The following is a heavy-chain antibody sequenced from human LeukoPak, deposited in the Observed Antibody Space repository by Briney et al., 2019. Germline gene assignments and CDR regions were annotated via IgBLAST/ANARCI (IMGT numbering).Heavy chain of an antibody. CDR1: GYTFTSYA. J-gene: IGHJ4*02. V-gene: IGHV7-4-1*02. CDR3: ARVAEYSSGWYDPFDY. Sequence: ASVKVSCKASGYTFTSYAMNWVRQAPGQGLEWMGWINTNTGNPTYGQGFTGRFVFSLDTSVSTAYLQISSLKAEDTAVYSCARVAEYSSGWYDPFDYWGQGTLVTVSS. D-gene: IGHD6-19*01. CDR2: INTNTGNP.